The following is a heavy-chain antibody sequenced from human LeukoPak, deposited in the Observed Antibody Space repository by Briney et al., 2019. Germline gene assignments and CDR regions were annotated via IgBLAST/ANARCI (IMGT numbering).Heavy chain of an antibody. J-gene: IGHJ2*01. D-gene: IGHD3-22*01. CDR1: GGSISSYY. V-gene: IGHV4-4*07. CDR3: ARSYDSSPSWYFDL. CDR2: IYTSGST. Sequence: SETLSLTCTVSGGSISSYYWSWIRQPAGKGLEWIGRIYTSGSTNYNPSLKSRVTMSVDMSKNQFSLKLSSVTAADTAVYYCARSYDSSPSWYFDLWGRGTLVTVSS.